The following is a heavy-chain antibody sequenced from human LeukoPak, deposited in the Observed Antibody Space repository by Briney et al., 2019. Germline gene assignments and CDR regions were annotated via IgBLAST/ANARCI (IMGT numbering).Heavy chain of an antibody. J-gene: IGHJ4*02. CDR1: GFTFKSHA. CDR2: ISGSGDRT. D-gene: IGHD6-13*01. V-gene: IGHV3-23*01. Sequence: GGSLRLSCEASGFTFKSHAMTWVRQAPGKGLEWVSGISGSGDRTYDADSAKGRFTISRDNSKNTLYLQMNSLRAEDTAVYYCAKDRAAAGTYYFDYWGQGTLVTVSS. CDR3: AKDRAAAGTYYFDY.